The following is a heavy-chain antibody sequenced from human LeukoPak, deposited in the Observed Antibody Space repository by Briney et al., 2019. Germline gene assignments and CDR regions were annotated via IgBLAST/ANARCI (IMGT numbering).Heavy chain of an antibody. V-gene: IGHV3-48*02. CDR2: IGTTTSTI. CDR3: ARHDYGGNSGDY. J-gene: IGHJ4*02. Sequence: PGGSLRLSCAASGFTFSNYGMNWVRQAPGKGLEWVSYIGTTTSTIYHADSLKGRFTISRDNAKNSLYLQMNSLRDEDTAVYYCARHDYGGNSGDYWGQGTLVTVSS. CDR1: GFTFSNYG. D-gene: IGHD4-23*01.